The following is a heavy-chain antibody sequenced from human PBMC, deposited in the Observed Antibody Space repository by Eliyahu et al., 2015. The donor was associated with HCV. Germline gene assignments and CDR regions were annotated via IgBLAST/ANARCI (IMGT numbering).Heavy chain of an antibody. CDR1: GYTLTELS. J-gene: IGHJ4*02. CDR2: FDPEDGET. Sequence: SVKVSCKVSGYTLTELSMHWVRQAPGKGLEWMGGFDPEDGETIYAQKFQGRVTMTEDTSTDTAYMELSSLRSEDTAVYYCATVLYTMVRGVSLDYWGQGTLVTVSS. CDR3: ATVLYTMVRGVSLDY. V-gene: IGHV1-24*01. D-gene: IGHD3-10*01.